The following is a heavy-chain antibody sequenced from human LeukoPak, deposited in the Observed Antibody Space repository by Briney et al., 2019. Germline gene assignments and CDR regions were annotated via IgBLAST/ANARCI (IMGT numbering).Heavy chain of an antibody. D-gene: IGHD6-19*01. V-gene: IGHV3-30*02. J-gene: IGHJ3*02. CDR3: ARPLQQWPYTYDAFDI. CDR1: GFTFSSYG. Sequence: GGSLRLSCAASGFTFSSYGMHWVRQAPGKGLEWVAFIRYDGSNKYYADSVKGRFTISRDNSKNTLYLQMNSLRAEDTAVYYCARPLQQWPYTYDAFDIWGQGTMVTVSS. CDR2: IRYDGSNK.